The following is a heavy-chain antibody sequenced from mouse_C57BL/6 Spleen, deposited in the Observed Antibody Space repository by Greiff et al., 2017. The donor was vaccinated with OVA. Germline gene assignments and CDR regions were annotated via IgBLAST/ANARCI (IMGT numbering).Heavy chain of an antibody. CDR3: ARDRELERGYAMDY. V-gene: IGHV5-4*01. J-gene: IGHJ4*01. Sequence: EVKLVESGGGLVKPGGSLKLSCAASGFTFSSYAMSWVRQTPDKRLEWVATIRDGGSYTYYPDNVKGRFTISRDNAKNNLYLQMSHLKSEDTAMDYGARDRELERGYAMDYWGQGTSVTVSS. CDR1: GFTFSSYA. CDR2: IRDGGSYT.